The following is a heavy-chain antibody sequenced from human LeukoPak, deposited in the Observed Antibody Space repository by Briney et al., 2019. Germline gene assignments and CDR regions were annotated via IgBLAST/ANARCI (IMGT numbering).Heavy chain of an antibody. CDR2: IIPIFGTA. D-gene: IGHD3-16*01. CDR3: ARGSVGFSMITFGGAAVRDFDY. Sequence: GASVKVSCKASGGTFSSYAISWVRQAPGQGLEWMGGIIPIFGTANYAQKFQGRVTITADESTSTAYMELSSLRSDDTAVYYCARGSVGFSMITFGGAAVRDFDYWGQGTLVTVSS. V-gene: IGHV1-69*13. J-gene: IGHJ4*02. CDR1: GGTFSSYA.